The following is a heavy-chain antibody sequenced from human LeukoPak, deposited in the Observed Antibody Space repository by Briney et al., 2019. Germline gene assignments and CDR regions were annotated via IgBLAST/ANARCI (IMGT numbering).Heavy chain of an antibody. Sequence: PSETLSLTRTVSGGSISSYYWSWIRQPAGKGLEWIWRIYTSGSTNYNPSLKSRVTMSVDTSKNQFSLKLSSVTAADTAVYYCAREAVLWFGELRGYWFDPWGQGTLVTVSS. CDR2: IYTSGST. V-gene: IGHV4-4*07. CDR1: GGSISSYY. D-gene: IGHD3-10*01. J-gene: IGHJ5*02. CDR3: AREAVLWFGELRGYWFDP.